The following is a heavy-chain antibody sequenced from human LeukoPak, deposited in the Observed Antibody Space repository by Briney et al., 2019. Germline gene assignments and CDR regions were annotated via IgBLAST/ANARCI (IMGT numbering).Heavy chain of an antibody. Sequence: SETLSLTCSVSGGSMSSYYWSWIRQSPGKGLEWIGYIYHSGSTDYNSSLKSRVTISVDTSKNQFSLKLSSVTAADTAVYFCARGPYSYDSSGAFDIWGQGTTVTVSS. CDR1: GGSMSSYY. V-gene: IGHV4-59*08. J-gene: IGHJ3*02. CDR2: IYHSGST. D-gene: IGHD3-22*01. CDR3: ARGPYSYDSSGAFDI.